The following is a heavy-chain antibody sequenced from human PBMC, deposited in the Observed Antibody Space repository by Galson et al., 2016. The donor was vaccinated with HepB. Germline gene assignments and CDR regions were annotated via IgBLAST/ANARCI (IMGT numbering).Heavy chain of an antibody. J-gene: IGHJ4*02. V-gene: IGHV3-48*03. CDR1: GFTFSSYE. CDR3: ASYPGYFPGN. Sequence: LRLSCAASGFTFSSYEMNWVRQDPGKGLEWVSYISSSGNTIYYADPVKGRFPISRANAKTSLYLQMNSLRAEDTAVYYCASYPGYFPGNWGQGTLVTVSS. CDR2: ISSSGNTI. D-gene: IGHD3-9*01.